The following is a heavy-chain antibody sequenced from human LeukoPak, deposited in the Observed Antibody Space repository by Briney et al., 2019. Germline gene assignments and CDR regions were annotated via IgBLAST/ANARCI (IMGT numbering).Heavy chain of an antibody. CDR1: GGSISSSSYY. D-gene: IGHD3-9*01. Sequence: SETLSLTCTVSGGSISSSSYYWGWIRQPPGKGLEWIGSIYYSGSTYYNPSLKSRVTISVDTSKNQFSLKLSSVTAADTAVYYCARPYYDILTGYFDYWGQGTLVTVSS. J-gene: IGHJ4*02. CDR2: IYYSGST. V-gene: IGHV4-39*01. CDR3: ARPYYDILTGYFDY.